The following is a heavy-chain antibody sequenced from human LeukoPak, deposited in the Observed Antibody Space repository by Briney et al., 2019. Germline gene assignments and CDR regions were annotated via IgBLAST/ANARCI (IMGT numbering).Heavy chain of an antibody. Sequence: LPGGSLRLSCAASGFTFSDCYMSWVRQAPGKGLEWVSYISSSSSTIYYADSVKGRFTISRDNAKNSLYLQMNSLRDEDTAVYYCARVIIRGYYDSSGYLDYWGQGTLVTVSS. D-gene: IGHD3-22*01. J-gene: IGHJ4*02. V-gene: IGHV3-48*02. CDR2: ISSSSSTI. CDR3: ARVIIRGYYDSSGYLDY. CDR1: GFTFSDCY.